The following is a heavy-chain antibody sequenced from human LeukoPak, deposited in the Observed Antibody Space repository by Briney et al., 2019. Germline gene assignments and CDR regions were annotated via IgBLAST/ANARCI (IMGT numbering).Heavy chain of an antibody. CDR3: AGSSGLNWFDH. D-gene: IGHD5-12*01. CDR1: GFTFSSYG. CDR2: ISYDGSNK. Sequence: GGSLRLSCAASGFTFSSYGMHWVRQAPGKGLEWVAVISYDGSNKYYADSVKGRFTISRDNSKNTLYLQMNSLRAEDTAVYYCAGSSGLNWFDHWGQGTLVTVSS. V-gene: IGHV3-30*03. J-gene: IGHJ5*02.